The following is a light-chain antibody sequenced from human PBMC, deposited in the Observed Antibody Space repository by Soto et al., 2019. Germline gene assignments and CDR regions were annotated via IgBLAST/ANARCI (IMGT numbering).Light chain of an antibody. Sequence: IVLTQSPGTLSLSPGERATLSCRASQSVSSNYLAWYQHKPGQAPRLLIYGASSRATGIPDRFSGSGSGTAFTLTISRLEPEDFAVYYCQQFGPSPTFGQGTKVEIK. CDR3: QQFGPSPT. CDR1: QSVSSNY. V-gene: IGKV3-20*01. J-gene: IGKJ1*01. CDR2: GAS.